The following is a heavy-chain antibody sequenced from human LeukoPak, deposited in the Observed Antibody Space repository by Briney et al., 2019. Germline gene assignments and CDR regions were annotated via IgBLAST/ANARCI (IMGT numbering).Heavy chain of an antibody. CDR2: ISGSGGTT. V-gene: IGHV3-23*01. J-gene: IGHJ4*02. D-gene: IGHD1-26*01. Sequence: PGGSLTLSCAASGFTFSSYAMSWVRQAPGKGLEWVSGISGSGGTTYYADSVKGRFTISRDNSKTTLYLQMNSLRAEDTAVYYCAKDNRPGATKRYFDYWGQGNLVTVSS. CDR1: GFTFSSYA. CDR3: AKDNRPGATKRYFDY.